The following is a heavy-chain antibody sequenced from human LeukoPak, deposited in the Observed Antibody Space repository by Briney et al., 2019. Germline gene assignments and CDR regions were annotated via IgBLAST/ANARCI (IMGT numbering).Heavy chain of an antibody. V-gene: IGHV3-23*01. D-gene: IGHD6-13*01. CDR2: ISGSGDST. CDR3: VARSSWGGNDY. Sequence: GGSLRLSCAASGFTFSSYAMSWVRQAPGKGLEWVSAISGSGDSTYYGDSVKGRFTISRDNSKNTLYLQMNSLRAEDTAVYYCVARSSWGGNDYWGRGTLVTVSS. CDR1: GFTFSSYA. J-gene: IGHJ4*02.